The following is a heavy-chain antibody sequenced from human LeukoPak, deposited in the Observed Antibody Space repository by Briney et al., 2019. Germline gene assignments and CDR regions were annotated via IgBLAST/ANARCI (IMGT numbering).Heavy chain of an antibody. CDR1: GFTVSSNY. D-gene: IGHD3-16*01. J-gene: IGHJ6*03. V-gene: IGHV3-53*01. CDR2: IYIGGST. Sequence: GGSLRLSCAASGFTVSSNYMSWVRQAQGKGLEWVSVIYIGGSTHYADSVKGRFTISRDNSKNTLYLQMSSLRAEDTAVYYCARTWNYVNYMDVWGKGTTVTVSS. CDR3: ARTWNYVNYMDV.